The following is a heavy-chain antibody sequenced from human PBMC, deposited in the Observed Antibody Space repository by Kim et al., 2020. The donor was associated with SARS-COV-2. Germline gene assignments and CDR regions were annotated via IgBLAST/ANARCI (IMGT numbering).Heavy chain of an antibody. CDR1: GGSFSGYY. CDR2: INHSGST. J-gene: IGHJ5*01. CDR3: ARGRYSSSWYGGSGWFDS. V-gene: IGHV4-34*01. Sequence: SETLSLTCAVYGGSFSGYYWSWIRQPPGKGLEWIGEINHSGSTNYNPSLKSRVTISVDTSKNQFSLKLSSVTAADTAVYYCARGRYSSSWYGGSGWFDS. D-gene: IGHD6-13*01.